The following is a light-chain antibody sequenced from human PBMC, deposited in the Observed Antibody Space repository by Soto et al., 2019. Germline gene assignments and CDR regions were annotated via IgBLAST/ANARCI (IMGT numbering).Light chain of an antibody. CDR3: SSHVSSGTYV. CDR1: SSDIGAYNY. CDR2: DVN. J-gene: IGLJ1*01. V-gene: IGLV2-14*03. Sequence: QSVLTQPASVSGSPGQSIAISCTGTSSDIGAYNYVSWYQQHPDKAPKLMIFDVNNRPSGVSDRFSGSKSGNTASLTISGLQAEDEADYYCSSHVSSGTYVFGTGTKVTVL.